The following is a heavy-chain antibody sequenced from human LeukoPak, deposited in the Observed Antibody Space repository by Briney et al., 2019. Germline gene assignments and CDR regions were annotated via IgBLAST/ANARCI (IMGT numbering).Heavy chain of an antibody. CDR2: INHSGST. D-gene: IGHD3-9*01. J-gene: IGHJ3*02. CDR1: GGSFSGYY. CDR3: ARGRLRYYDILTGYYRAPRTDAFDI. V-gene: IGHV4-34*01. Sequence: SETLSLTCAVYGGSFSGYYWGWIRQPPGKGLEWIGEINHSGSTNYNPSLKSRVTISVDTSKNQFSLKLSSVTAADTAVYYCARGRLRYYDILTGYYRAPRTDAFDIWGQGTMVTVSS.